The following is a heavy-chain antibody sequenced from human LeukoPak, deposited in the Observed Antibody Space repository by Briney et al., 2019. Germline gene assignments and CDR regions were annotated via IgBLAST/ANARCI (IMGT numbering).Heavy chain of an antibody. CDR1: GFTFSNTW. V-gene: IGHV3-15*01. CDR2: IKSRTDGGTT. CDR3: TTLRPPDYGDSYFDF. Sequence: PGGSLRLSCAASGFTFSNTWMSWVRQAPGKGLEWVGRIKSRTDGGTTDYAAPVTGRFTISRDDSKNTLYLQMNSLKTEDTAVYYCTTLRPPDYGDSYFDFWGQGILVTVSS. J-gene: IGHJ4*02. D-gene: IGHD4-17*01.